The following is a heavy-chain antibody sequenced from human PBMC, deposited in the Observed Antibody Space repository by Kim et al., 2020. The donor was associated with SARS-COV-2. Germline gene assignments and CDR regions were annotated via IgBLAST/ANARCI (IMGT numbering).Heavy chain of an antibody. Sequence: GGSLRLSCAASGFTFSSYGMHWVRQAPGKGLEWVAVIWYDGSNKYYADSVKGRFTISRDNSKNTLYLQMNSLRAEDTAVYYCARDGIIGGALDYWGQGTLVTVSS. J-gene: IGHJ4*02. D-gene: IGHD1-20*01. V-gene: IGHV3-33*01. CDR1: GFTFSSYG. CDR2: IWYDGSNK. CDR3: ARDGIIGGALDY.